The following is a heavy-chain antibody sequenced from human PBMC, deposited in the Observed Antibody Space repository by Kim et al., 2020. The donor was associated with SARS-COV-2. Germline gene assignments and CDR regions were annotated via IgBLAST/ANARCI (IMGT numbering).Heavy chain of an antibody. J-gene: IGHJ4*02. V-gene: IGHV1-18*01. D-gene: IGHD3-9*01. Sequence: ASVKVSCKASGYTFTSYGISWVRQAPGQGLEWMGWISAYNGNTNYAQKLQGRVTMTTDTSTSTAYMELRSLRSDDTAVYYCAMYYDILTGYYNAYWGQGTLVTVSS. CDR3: AMYYDILTGYYNAY. CDR2: ISAYNGNT. CDR1: GYTFTSYG.